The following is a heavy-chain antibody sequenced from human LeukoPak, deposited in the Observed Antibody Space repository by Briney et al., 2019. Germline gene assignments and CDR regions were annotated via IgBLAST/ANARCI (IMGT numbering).Heavy chain of an antibody. CDR1: GFTFSNYN. V-gene: IGHV3-48*04. CDR3: ARDDRGYYFGFDY. CDR2: ISSSGSTI. D-gene: IGHD3-22*01. Sequence: GGSLRLSCAASGFTFSNYNMNWVRQAPGKGLEWVSYISSSGSTIYYADSVKGRFTISRDNAKNSLYLQMNSLRAEDTAVYYCARDDRGYYFGFDYWGQGTLVTVSS. J-gene: IGHJ4*02.